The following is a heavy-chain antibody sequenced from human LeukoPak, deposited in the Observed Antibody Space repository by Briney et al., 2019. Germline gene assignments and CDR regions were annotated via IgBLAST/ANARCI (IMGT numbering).Heavy chain of an antibody. V-gene: IGHV4-61*08. Sequence: SETLSLTCTVSGGPISSGGYYWSWIRQPPGKGLEWIGYIYYSGSTNYNPSLKSRVTISVDTSKNQFSLKLSSVTAADTAVYYCARVDDSSGAVAFDIWGQGTMVTVSS. CDR2: IYYSGST. CDR3: ARVDDSSGAVAFDI. D-gene: IGHD3-22*01. CDR1: GGPISSGGYY. J-gene: IGHJ3*02.